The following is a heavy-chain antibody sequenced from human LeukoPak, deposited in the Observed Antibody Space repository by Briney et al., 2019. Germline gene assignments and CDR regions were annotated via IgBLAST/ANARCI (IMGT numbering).Heavy chain of an antibody. D-gene: IGHD6-19*01. J-gene: IGHJ4*02. V-gene: IGHV3-23*01. CDR3: AKDMGPIAVAGTSFDY. CDR1: GFTFSSYA. CDR2: ISGSGGST. Sequence: PGGSLRLSCAASGFTFSSYAMSWVRQAPGKGLEWVSAISGSGGSTYYADSVKGRFTISRDNSKNTLYLQMNSLRAEDTAVYYCAKDMGPIAVAGTSFDYWGQGTLVTVSS.